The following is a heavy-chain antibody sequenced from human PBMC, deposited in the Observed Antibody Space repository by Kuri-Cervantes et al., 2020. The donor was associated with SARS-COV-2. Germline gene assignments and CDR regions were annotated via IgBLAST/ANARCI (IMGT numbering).Heavy chain of an antibody. D-gene: IGHD1-7*01. CDR3: AAGTGTSDFDH. J-gene: IGHJ4*02. V-gene: IGHV3-33*01. CDR2: IWYDGSNK. CDR1: GFTFSSYG. Sequence: GGSLRLSCAASGFTFSSYGMHWVRQAPGKGLEWVAVIWYDGSNKYYADSVKGRFTISRDNSKNTLYLQMNSLKTEDTAVYFCAAGTGTSDFDHWGQGILVTVSS.